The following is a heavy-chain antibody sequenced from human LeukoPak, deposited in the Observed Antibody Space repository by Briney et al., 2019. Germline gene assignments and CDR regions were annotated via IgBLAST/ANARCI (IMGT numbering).Heavy chain of an antibody. CDR3: SKGPRSSPLFYYMDV. CDR1: GFTFSSYG. D-gene: IGHD6-6*01. V-gene: IGHV3-23*01. Sequence: GGSLRLSCAASGFTFSSYGMSWVRQAPGKGLEWVSAISGSGGSTYYADSVKGRFTISRDNSKNTLYLQMNSLRVEDTAVYYCSKGPRSSPLFYYMDVWGNGTTVIVSS. J-gene: IGHJ6*03. CDR2: ISGSGGST.